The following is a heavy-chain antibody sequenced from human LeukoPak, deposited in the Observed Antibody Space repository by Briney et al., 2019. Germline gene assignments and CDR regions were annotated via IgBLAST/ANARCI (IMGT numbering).Heavy chain of an antibody. V-gene: IGHV1-2*06. D-gene: IGHD1-26*01. CDR2: INPNSGVT. J-gene: IGHJ3*02. CDR1: GYTFTGYY. Sequence: ASVKVSCKASGYTFTGYYMHWVRQAPGQGLEWMGRINPNSGVTNYAQKFQGRVTMTRDTSISTAYMELSRLRSDDTAVYYCASAGEGVSDAFDIWGQGTMVTVSS. CDR3: ASAGEGVSDAFDI.